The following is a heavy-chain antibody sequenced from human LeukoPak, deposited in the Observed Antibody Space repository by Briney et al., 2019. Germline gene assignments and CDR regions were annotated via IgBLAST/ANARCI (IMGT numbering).Heavy chain of an antibody. V-gene: IGHV1-18*01. CDR1: GGTFSSYA. CDR3: ARGEQQLVRAY. Sequence: GASVKVSCKASGGTFSSYAISWVRQAPGQGLEWMGWISAYNGNTNYAQKFQGRVTMTTDTSTSTAYMELRSLRSDDTAVYYCARGEQQLVRAYWGQGTLVTVSS. D-gene: IGHD6-6*01. CDR2: ISAYNGNT. J-gene: IGHJ4*02.